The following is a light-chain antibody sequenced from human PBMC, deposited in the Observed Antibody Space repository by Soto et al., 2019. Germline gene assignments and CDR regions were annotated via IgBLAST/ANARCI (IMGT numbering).Light chain of an antibody. CDR1: SGSIGSNS. V-gene: IGLV6-57*04. Sequence: FMLTQPNSVSESPGKTVTISCSRSSGSIGSNSVQWYRQRPGSAPTIVIYEDDQRPSGVPNRFAGSIDRSSNSASLTISGLQTEDEADYYCQSYDTNIVVFGGGTKLTVL. CDR3: QSYDTNIVV. CDR2: EDD. J-gene: IGLJ2*01.